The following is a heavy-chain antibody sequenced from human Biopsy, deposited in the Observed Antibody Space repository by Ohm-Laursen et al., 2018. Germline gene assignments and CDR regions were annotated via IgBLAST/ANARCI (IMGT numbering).Heavy chain of an antibody. V-gene: IGHV4-59*11. D-gene: IGHD4-23*01. CDR2: ISHTGYT. CDR1: GGSFTGHY. J-gene: IGHJ1*01. Sequence: GTLSLTCPVSGGSFTGHYWTWIRQPPGRGLEWIGHISHTGYTSYKSSLKSRVTISLDTSRKHFSLRLTSLAAADTAVYYCARGSNEYGGLYFPHWGQGTLVTVSS. CDR3: ARGSNEYGGLYFPH.